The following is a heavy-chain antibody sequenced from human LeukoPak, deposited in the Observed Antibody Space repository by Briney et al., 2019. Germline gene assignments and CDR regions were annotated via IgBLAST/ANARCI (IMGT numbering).Heavy chain of an antibody. Sequence: PSGTLSLTCTVSGGSISSYYWSWIRQPAGKGLEWIGRIYTSGSTNYNPSLKSRVTMSVDTSKNQFSLKLSSVTAADTAVYYCARDQGIVGATYFDYWGQGTLVTVSS. CDR2: IYTSGST. CDR1: GGSISSYY. CDR3: ARDQGIVGATYFDY. J-gene: IGHJ4*02. V-gene: IGHV4-4*07. D-gene: IGHD1-26*01.